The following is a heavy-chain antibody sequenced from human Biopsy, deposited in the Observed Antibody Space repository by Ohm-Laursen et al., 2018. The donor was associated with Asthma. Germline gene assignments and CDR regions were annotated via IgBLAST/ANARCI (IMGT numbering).Heavy chain of an antibody. CDR1: GFTVSRDH. Sequence: SLRLSCSAPGFTVSRDHMFWVRQAPGKGPEWVSVIYSGGTSDTAASVRGRFTISRDFYKNTLYLQMDSLRAEDTAVYYCARGDSSGWSHYYFDYWGQGTLVTVSS. CDR3: ARGDSSGWSHYYFDY. V-gene: IGHV3-53*01. CDR2: IYSGGTS. D-gene: IGHD6-19*01. J-gene: IGHJ4*02.